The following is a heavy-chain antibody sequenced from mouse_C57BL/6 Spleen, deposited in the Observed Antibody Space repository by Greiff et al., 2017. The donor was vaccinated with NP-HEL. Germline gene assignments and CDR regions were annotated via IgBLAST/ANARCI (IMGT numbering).Heavy chain of an antibody. CDR2: SRNKANDYTT. CDR3: ARGDSSGPYAMDY. V-gene: IGHV7-1*01. J-gene: IGHJ4*01. D-gene: IGHD3-2*02. CDR1: GFTFSDFY. Sequence: EVMLVESGGGLVQSGRSLRLSCATSGFTFSDFYMEWVRQAPGKGLEWIAASRNKANDYTTEYSASVKGRFIVSRDTSQSILYLQMNALRAEDTAIYYCARGDSSGPYAMDYWGQGTSVTVSS.